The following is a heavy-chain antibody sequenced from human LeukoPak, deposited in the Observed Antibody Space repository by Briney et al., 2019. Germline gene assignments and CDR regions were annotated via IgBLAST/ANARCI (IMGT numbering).Heavy chain of an antibody. J-gene: IGHJ4*02. CDR2: IIPIFGTA. Sequence: ASVKVSCKASGGTFSSYAISWVRQAPGQGLEWMGGIIPIFGTANYAQKFQGRVTITADKSTSTAYMELSSLRSEDTAVYYCAREWEYYYDSSGYYGWGQGTLVTVSS. D-gene: IGHD3-22*01. CDR1: GGTFSSYA. CDR3: AREWEYYYDSSGYYG. V-gene: IGHV1-69*06.